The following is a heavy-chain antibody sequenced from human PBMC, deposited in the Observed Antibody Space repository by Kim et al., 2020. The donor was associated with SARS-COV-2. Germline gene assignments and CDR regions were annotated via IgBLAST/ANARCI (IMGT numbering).Heavy chain of an antibody. D-gene: IGHD2-21*01. V-gene: IGHV3-23*01. Sequence: GGSLRLSCAASGFTFSRYAMSWVRQAPGKGLEWVSAISGSGGSTYYAESVKGRFTISRDNSKNTLYLQMNSLRAENTAVYYCAKDSHVVVIALFDYWGQGTLVTVSS. CDR1: GFTFSRYA. J-gene: IGHJ4*02. CDR3: AKDSHVVVIALFDY. CDR2: ISGSGGST.